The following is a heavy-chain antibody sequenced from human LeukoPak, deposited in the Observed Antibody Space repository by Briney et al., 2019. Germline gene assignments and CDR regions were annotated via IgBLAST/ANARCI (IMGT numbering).Heavy chain of an antibody. CDR3: ARLITGTTTAFDI. Sequence: SETLSLTRSVSGGSISGYYWTWIRQPAGKGLEWIGRVYTSGSTHYNPSLKTRLTMSVDTSKNHFSLKLNSVTAADTAVYYCARLITGTTTAFDIWGQGTVVTVSS. CDR2: VYTSGST. V-gene: IGHV4-4*07. J-gene: IGHJ3*02. CDR1: GGSISGYY. D-gene: IGHD1-7*01.